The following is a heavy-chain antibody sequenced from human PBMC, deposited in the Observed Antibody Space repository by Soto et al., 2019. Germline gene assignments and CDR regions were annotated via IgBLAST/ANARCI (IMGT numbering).Heavy chain of an antibody. CDR3: ARASDAYGSGSYYYYYYTMDV. CDR1: GFTFSNYN. D-gene: IGHD3-10*01. J-gene: IGHJ6*02. V-gene: IGHV3-21*01. CDR2: ISGSSSYI. Sequence: GESLKISCAASGFTFSNYNMNWVRQAPGKGLEWVSSISGSSSYIYYADSVKGRFTISRDNAKNSLYLQMNSLRAEDTAVYYCARASDAYGSGSYYYYYYTMDVLGQGTTVTVS.